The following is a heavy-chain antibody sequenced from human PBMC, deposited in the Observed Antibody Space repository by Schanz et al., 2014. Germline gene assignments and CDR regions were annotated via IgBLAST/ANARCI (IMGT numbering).Heavy chain of an antibody. Sequence: EVHLLESGGGLVQPGGSLRLSCAASGITLSGYGLHWVRQAPGQGLEWVSAISGSGGSTYYADSVKGRFTISRDNSKNTLYLQINNLRAEDTAVYYCAYYDVLTGFDYWGQGTQVTVSS. CDR3: AYYDVLTGFDY. J-gene: IGHJ4*02. V-gene: IGHV3-23*01. CDR2: ISGSGGST. D-gene: IGHD3-9*01. CDR1: GITLSGYG.